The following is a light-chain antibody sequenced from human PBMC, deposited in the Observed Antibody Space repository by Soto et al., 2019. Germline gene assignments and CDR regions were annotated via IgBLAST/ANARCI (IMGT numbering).Light chain of an antibody. CDR2: LEGSGSY. V-gene: IGLV4-60*02. CDR1: SGHSSYI. Sequence: QPVLTQSSSASASLGSSVKLTCTLSSGHSSYIIAWHQQQPGKAPRYLMKLEGSGSYNKGSGVPDRFSGSSSGADRYLTISNLQLEDEADYYCETWDSNTHTVFGGGTKLTVL. CDR3: ETWDSNTHTV. J-gene: IGLJ3*02.